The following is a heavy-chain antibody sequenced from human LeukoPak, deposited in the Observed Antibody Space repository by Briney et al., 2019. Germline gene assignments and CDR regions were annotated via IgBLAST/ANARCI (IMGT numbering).Heavy chain of an antibody. CDR2: ISGNGGDT. V-gene: IGHV3-23*01. CDR3: ARDGPFGILTYYGMDV. Sequence: GGSLRLSCAASGFPFTNYAMSWVRQAPGKGLEWVSVISGNGGDTYYVDSVKGRFTISRDSSKDTLYLQMNSLRVEDTAVYYCARDGPFGILTYYGMDVWGQGTTVTVSS. D-gene: IGHD3-9*01. J-gene: IGHJ6*02. CDR1: GFPFTNYA.